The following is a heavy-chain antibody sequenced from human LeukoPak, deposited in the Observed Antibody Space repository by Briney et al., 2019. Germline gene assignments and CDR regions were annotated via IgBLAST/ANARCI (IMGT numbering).Heavy chain of an antibody. Sequence: SETLSLTCAVYGGSFSGYYWSWIRQPPGKGLEWIGEINHSGSTYYNPSLKSRVTISVDTSKNQFSLKLSSVTAADTAVYYCARDLSGYYYDSSGYFDYWGQGTLVTVSS. CDR1: GGSFSGYY. J-gene: IGHJ4*02. CDR3: ARDLSGYYYDSSGYFDY. V-gene: IGHV4-34*01. D-gene: IGHD3-22*01. CDR2: INHSGST.